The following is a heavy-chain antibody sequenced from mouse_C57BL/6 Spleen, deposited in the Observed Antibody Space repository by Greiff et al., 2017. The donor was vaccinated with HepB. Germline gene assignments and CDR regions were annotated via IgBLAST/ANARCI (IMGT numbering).Heavy chain of an antibody. Sequence: VQLQQSGAELVRPGASVTLSCKASGYTFTDYEMHWVKQTPVHGLEWIGAIDPETGGTAYNQKFKGKAILTADKSSSTAYMELRSLTSEDSAVYYCTRFGTGYFDYWGQGTTLTVSS. CDR2: IDPETGGT. D-gene: IGHD4-1*01. CDR1: GYTFTDYE. V-gene: IGHV1-15*01. CDR3: TRFGTGYFDY. J-gene: IGHJ2*01.